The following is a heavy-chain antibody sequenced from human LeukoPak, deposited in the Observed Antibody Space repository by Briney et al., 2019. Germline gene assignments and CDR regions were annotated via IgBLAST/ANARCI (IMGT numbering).Heavy chain of an antibody. Sequence: SVKVSCKASGGTFSSYAISWVRQAPGQGLEWMGGIIPIFGTASYAQKFQGRVTITADESTSTAYMELSSLRSEDTAVYYCARDLMVRGVITSPFDYWGQGTLVTVSS. CDR2: IIPIFGTA. V-gene: IGHV1-69*01. J-gene: IGHJ4*02. CDR1: GGTFSSYA. D-gene: IGHD3-10*01. CDR3: ARDLMVRGVITSPFDY.